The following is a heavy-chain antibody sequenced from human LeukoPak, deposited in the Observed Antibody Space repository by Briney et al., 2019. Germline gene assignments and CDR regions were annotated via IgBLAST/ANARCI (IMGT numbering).Heavy chain of an antibody. CDR1: GFTFSRYS. Sequence: GGSLRLSCAASGFTFSRYSMNWVRQAPGKGLEWVSYISRSSSTIHYADSVKGRFTISRDNAKSSLFLQMNSLRAEDTAVYYCARDGGATMVRGVATYDSWGQGVLVTVSS. J-gene: IGHJ4*02. CDR3: ARDGGATMVRGVATYDS. V-gene: IGHV3-48*04. CDR2: ISRSSSTI. D-gene: IGHD3-10*01.